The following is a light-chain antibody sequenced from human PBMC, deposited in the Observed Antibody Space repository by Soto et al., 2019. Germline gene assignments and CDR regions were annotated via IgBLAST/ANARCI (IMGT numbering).Light chain of an antibody. Sequence: QSVLTQPPSASGSPGQSVTISCTGTSSDVGGYNYVSWYQQHPGKAPKLMIYEVSKRPSGVPDRFSGSKSGNTASLTVSGLQAEDEADYYGSSYAGNNNYVVFGGGTKVTVL. CDR3: SSYAGNNNYVV. V-gene: IGLV2-8*01. CDR2: EVS. CDR1: SSDVGGYNY. J-gene: IGLJ2*01.